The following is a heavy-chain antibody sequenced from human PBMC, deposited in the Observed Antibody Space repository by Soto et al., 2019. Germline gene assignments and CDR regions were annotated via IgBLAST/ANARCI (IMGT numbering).Heavy chain of an antibody. CDR2: IGGEAVST. J-gene: IGHJ3*02. V-gene: IGHV3-23*01. CDR1: GFIFSNYA. Sequence: EVQLLESGGGLVQPGGSLRLSCEASGFIFSNYAMSWVRQGPGKGLEWVSVIGGEAVSTNCADSVKGRCTVYRDNSKNTVYLQLDSLRDDDTAVYYCAKDSTSYNGVYDPFDIWGQGTMVTVSS. CDR3: AKDSTSYNGVYDPFDI. D-gene: IGHD1-1*01.